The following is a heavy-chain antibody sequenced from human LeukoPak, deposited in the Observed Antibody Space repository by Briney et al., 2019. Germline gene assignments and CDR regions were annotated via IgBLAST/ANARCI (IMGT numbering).Heavy chain of an antibody. CDR3: ARGTAYYGDLIDY. CDR2: ISSSSSYI. Sequence: PGGSLRLSCAASGFTFSSYSMNWVRQAPGKGLEWVSSISSSSSYIYYADSVKGRFTISRDNAKNSLYLQMNSLRAEDTAVYYCARGTAYYGDLIDYWGQGTLVTVSS. J-gene: IGHJ4*02. D-gene: IGHD4-17*01. V-gene: IGHV3-21*01. CDR1: GFTFSSYS.